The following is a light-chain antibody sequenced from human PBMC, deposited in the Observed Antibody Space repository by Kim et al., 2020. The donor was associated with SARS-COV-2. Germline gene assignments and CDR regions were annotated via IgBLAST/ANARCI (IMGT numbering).Light chain of an antibody. Sequence: EIVLTQSPGTLSLSPGESATLSCRASQSIRSSYLAWYQQKPGQAPRLLIYGASSRATGIPDRFSGSGSGTDFTLTISRLGPDDFAVYHCQQYGDPLTFGQGTRLEIK. CDR3: QQYGDPLT. CDR1: QSIRSSY. V-gene: IGKV3-20*01. J-gene: IGKJ5*01. CDR2: GAS.